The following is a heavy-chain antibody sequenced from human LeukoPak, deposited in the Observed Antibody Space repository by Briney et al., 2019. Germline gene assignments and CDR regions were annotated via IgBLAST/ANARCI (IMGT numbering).Heavy chain of an antibody. CDR3: ARVVSGYDFWSGYKGSYFDY. CDR1: GGSISSYY. V-gene: IGHV4-59*01. CDR2: IYYSGST. Sequence: PSETLSLTCTVSGGSISSYYWSWIRQPPGKGLEGIGYIYYSGSTNYNPSLKSRVTISVDTSKNQFSLKLSSVTAADTAVYYCARVVSGYDFWSGYKGSYFDYWGQGTLVTVSS. J-gene: IGHJ4*02. D-gene: IGHD3-3*01.